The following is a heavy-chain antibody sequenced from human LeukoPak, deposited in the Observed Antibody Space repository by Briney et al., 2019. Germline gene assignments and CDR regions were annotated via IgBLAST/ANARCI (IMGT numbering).Heavy chain of an antibody. V-gene: IGHV4-59*08. CDR1: GGSINSYY. CDR2: IYYSGST. Sequence: SSETLSLTCTVSGGSINSYYWSWIRQPPGKGLEWIGYIYYSGSTNYNPSLKSRVTIPVDTSKNQFSLKLSSVTAADTAVYYCARGYGSGSFLNCFDPWGQGTLVTVSS. CDR3: ARGYGSGSFLNCFDP. J-gene: IGHJ5*02. D-gene: IGHD3-10*01.